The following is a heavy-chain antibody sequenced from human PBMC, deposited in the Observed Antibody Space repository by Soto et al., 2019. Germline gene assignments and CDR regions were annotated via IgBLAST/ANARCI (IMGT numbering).Heavy chain of an antibody. V-gene: IGHV1-69*02. J-gene: IGHJ3*02. Sequence: GASVKVSCKASGGTFSSYTISWVRQAPGQGLEWMGRIIPILGIANYAQKFQGRVTITADKSTSTAYMELSSLRSEDTAVYYCAMKSKVVVAATLAFDIWGQGTMVTVSS. CDR2: IIPILGIA. D-gene: IGHD2-15*01. CDR1: GGTFSSYT. CDR3: AMKSKVVVAATLAFDI.